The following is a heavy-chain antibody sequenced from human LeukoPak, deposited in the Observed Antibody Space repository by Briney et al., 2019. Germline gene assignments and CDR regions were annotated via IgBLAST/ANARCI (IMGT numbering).Heavy chain of an antibody. J-gene: IGHJ6*03. CDR1: GFTFSSYA. CDR3: AKHPIAAAWGYYMDV. CDR2: ISGSGGST. V-gene: IGHV3-23*01. Sequence: GSLRLSCAASGFTFSSYAMSWVRQAPGKGLEWVSAISGSGGSTYYADSVKGRFTISRDSFKNTLYLQMNSLRAEDTAVYYCAKHPIAAAWGYYMDVWGKGTTVTVSS. D-gene: IGHD6-13*01.